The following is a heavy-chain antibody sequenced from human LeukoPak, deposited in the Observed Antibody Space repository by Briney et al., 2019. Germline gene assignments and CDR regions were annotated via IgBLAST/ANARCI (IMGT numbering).Heavy chain of an antibody. D-gene: IGHD3-3*01. CDR2: ISYDGSNK. CDR1: GFTFSSYG. CDR3: AKEPSETILDV. V-gene: IGHV3-30*18. J-gene: IGHJ6*02. Sequence: PGGSLRLSCAASGFTFSSYGMHWVRQAPGKGLEWVAVISYDGSNKYYADSVKGRFTISRDNSENTLYLQMNSLRAEDTAVYYCAKEPSETILDVWGQGTTVTVSS.